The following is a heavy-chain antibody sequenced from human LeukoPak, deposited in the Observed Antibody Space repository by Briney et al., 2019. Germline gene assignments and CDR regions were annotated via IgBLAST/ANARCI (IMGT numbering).Heavy chain of an antibody. D-gene: IGHD3-22*01. CDR1: GGSISSSSYY. Sequence: SETLSLTCTVSGGSISSSSYYWGWIRQPPGKGLEWIGSIYYRGGTYHNPSLKSRVTVSLDTSKNQFSLKLSSVTAADTAAYYCARDGVYYDSSGSLWAFDIWGQGTMVTVSS. J-gene: IGHJ3*02. V-gene: IGHV4-39*07. CDR3: ARDGVYYDSSGSLWAFDI. CDR2: IYYRGGT.